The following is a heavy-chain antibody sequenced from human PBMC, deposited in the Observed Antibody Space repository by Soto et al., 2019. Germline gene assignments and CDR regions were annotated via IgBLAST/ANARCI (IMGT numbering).Heavy chain of an antibody. V-gene: IGHV3-30*18. D-gene: IGHD6-25*01. CDR1: GFTFSSYG. Sequence: QVQLVESGGGVVQPGRSLRLSCAASGFTFSSYGMHWVRQAPGKGLEWVAVISYDGSNKYYADSVKGRFTISRDNSKNTLYLQMNSPRAEDTAVYYCAKDRRGETGYYYYMDVWGKGTTVTVSS. CDR2: ISYDGSNK. CDR3: AKDRRGETGYYYYMDV. J-gene: IGHJ6*03.